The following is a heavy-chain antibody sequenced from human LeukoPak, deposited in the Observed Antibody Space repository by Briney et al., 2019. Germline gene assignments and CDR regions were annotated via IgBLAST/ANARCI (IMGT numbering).Heavy chain of an antibody. J-gene: IGHJ4*02. V-gene: IGHV3-43*01. CDR1: GFTFDDYT. CDR2: ISWDGGST. CDR3: AKAAVTTLSRHYFDY. D-gene: IGHD4-17*01. Sequence: GGSLRLSCAASGFTFDDYTMHWVRQAPGKGLEWVSLISWDGGSTYYADSVKGRFTIPRDNSKNSLYLQMNSLRTEDTALYYCAKAAVTTLSRHYFDYWGQGTLVTVSS.